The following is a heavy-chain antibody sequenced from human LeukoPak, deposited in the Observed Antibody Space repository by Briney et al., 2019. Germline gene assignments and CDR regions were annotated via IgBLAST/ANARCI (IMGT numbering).Heavy chain of an antibody. D-gene: IGHD2-2*01. CDR1: GYTFTGYY. CDR3: ARDLGCSSTSCYPVSGYYYYYGMDV. Sequence: EASLKFSCKASGYTFTGYYMHWVRQAPGQGLEWMGWINPNSGGTNYAQKFQGRVTMTRDTSISTAYMELSRLRSDDTAVYYCARDLGCSSTSCYPVSGYYYYYGMDVWGQGTTVTASS. CDR2: INPNSGGT. V-gene: IGHV1-2*02. J-gene: IGHJ6*02.